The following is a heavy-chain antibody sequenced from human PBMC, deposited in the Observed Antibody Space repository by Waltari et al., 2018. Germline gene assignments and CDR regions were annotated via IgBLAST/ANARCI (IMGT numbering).Heavy chain of an antibody. Sequence: EVQLLESGGGLVQPGGSLRLSCAASAITFGTFAMTWVRLAPGKGLECVSGISGNGGRTSYADSVKGRFTISRDNSKNTLYLLMNSLRADDTAVYYCAKTLYGGADYWGQGTLVTVSS. CDR2: ISGNGGRT. CDR3: AKTLYGGADY. D-gene: IGHD4-17*01. V-gene: IGHV3-23*01. CDR1: AITFGTFA. J-gene: IGHJ4*02.